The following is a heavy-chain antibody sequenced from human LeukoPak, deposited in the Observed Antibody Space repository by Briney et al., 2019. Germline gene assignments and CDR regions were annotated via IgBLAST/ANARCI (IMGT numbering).Heavy chain of an antibody. Sequence: GGSLRLSCAASGFTFSSYAMHWVRQAPGKGLEWVAVISYDGSNKYYADSVKGRFTISRDNSKNTLYLQMNSLRAEDTAVYYCAKGTAVDRQYFENWGQGTLVTVSS. D-gene: IGHD1-1*01. V-gene: IGHV3-30*04. CDR3: AKGTAVDRQYFEN. J-gene: IGHJ4*02. CDR1: GFTFSSYA. CDR2: ISYDGSNK.